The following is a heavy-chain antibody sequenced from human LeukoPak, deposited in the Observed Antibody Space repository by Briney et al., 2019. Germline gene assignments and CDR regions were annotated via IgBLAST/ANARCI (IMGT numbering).Heavy chain of an antibody. V-gene: IGHV3-21*04. D-gene: IGHD1-26*01. J-gene: IGHJ4*02. CDR1: GFTFSHYS. CDR2: IRFTGSYI. CDR3: AKDVGKWESLHFFDY. Sequence: GGSLRLSCVASGFTFSHYSMNWVRQAPGKGLEWVSSIRFTGSYIYYADSVKGRFTISRDDSRNTLYLQMNSLRGDDTAVYYCAKDVGKWESLHFFDYWGQGTLVTVSS.